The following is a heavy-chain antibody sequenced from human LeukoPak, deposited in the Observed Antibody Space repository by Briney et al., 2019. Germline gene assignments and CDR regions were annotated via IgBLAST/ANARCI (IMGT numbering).Heavy chain of an antibody. J-gene: IGHJ4*01. Sequence: KPSETLSLTCTVSGNSFSSYYWSWIRQPPGKGLEWIGYISYSGSTNCNPSLKSRVTMSVDTSKNQFSLRLSSVTAADTAVYYCARMFSGSYLSRFDYWGHGALVTVSS. CDR2: ISYSGST. CDR1: GNSFSSYY. CDR3: ARMFSGSYLSRFDY. V-gene: IGHV4-59*01. D-gene: IGHD1-26*01.